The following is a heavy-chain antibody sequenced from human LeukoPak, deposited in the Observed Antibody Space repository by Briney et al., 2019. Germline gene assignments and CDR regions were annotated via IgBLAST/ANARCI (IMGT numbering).Heavy chain of an antibody. V-gene: IGHV4-59*01. CDR2: IYYSGTT. J-gene: IGHJ4*02. CDR1: GGSISSYY. Sequence: SETLSLTCTVSGGSISSYYWSWIRQPPGKGLEWVGYIYYSGTTKYNPSLKSRVSISVDTSKNQFSLKLSSVTAADTAVYYCARVTGDRFDYWGQGTLVTVSS. CDR3: ARVTGDRFDY. D-gene: IGHD3-10*01.